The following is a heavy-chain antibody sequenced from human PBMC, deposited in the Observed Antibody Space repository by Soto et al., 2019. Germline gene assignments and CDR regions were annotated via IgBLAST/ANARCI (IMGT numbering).Heavy chain of an antibody. CDR3: AGAVSTKTAQIDY. CDR1: GYTFTTYY. CDR2: ITPSSGST. Sequence: QVQLVQSGAEVKNPGASVKVSCKASGYTFTTYYMHWLRQARGQGLEWMGIITPSSGSTRYEQKFQDRVTMTRETSTSTVYMELSSLRSEDTAVYYCAGAVSTKTAQIDYWGQGTLVTVSS. V-gene: IGHV1-46*01. D-gene: IGHD4-17*01. J-gene: IGHJ4*02.